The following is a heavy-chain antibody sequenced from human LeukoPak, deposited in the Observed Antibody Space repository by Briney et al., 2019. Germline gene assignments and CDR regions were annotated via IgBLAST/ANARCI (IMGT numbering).Heavy chain of an antibody. J-gene: IGHJ6*02. D-gene: IGHD6-13*01. V-gene: IGHV3-48*02. CDR1: GFTFSSYS. CDR2: ISSGGNTI. CDR3: ARELQLGSYYYGMDV. Sequence: PGGSLRLSCAASGFTFSSYSMNWVRQAPGKGLEWVSYISSGGNTIYYADSVKGRFTISRDNAKNSLFLQMHSLRDEDTAVYYCARELQLGSYYYGMDVWGQGTTVTVSS.